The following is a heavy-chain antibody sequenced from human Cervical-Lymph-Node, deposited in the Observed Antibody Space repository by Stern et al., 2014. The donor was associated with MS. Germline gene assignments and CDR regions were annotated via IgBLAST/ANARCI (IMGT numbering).Heavy chain of an antibody. Sequence: VQLLESGGGVVQPGRSLRLSCAASGFTFSSYAMHWVRQAPGKGLEWVAVISYDGSNKYYADSVKGRFTISRDNSKNTLYLQMNSLRAEDTAVYYCARDLPRSGLDYWGQGTLVTVSS. J-gene: IGHJ4*02. V-gene: IGHV3-30*01. CDR3: ARDLPRSGLDY. CDR2: ISYDGSNK. CDR1: GFTFSSYA. D-gene: IGHD2-15*01.